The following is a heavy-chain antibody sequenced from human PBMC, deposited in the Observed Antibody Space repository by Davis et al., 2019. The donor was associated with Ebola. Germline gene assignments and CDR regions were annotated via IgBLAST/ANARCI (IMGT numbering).Heavy chain of an antibody. CDR1: GGSISSYY. J-gene: IGHJ5*02. CDR2: IYYSGST. V-gene: IGHV4-59*01. CDR3: ARSKYWFDP. Sequence: GSLRLSCTVSGGSISSYYWSWIRQPPGKGLEWIGYIYYSGSTNYNPSLKSRVTISVDTSKNQFSLKLSSVTAADTAVYYCARSKYWFDPWGQGTLVTVSS.